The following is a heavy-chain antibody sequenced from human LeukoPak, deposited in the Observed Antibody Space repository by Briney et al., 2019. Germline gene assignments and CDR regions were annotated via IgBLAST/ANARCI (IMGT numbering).Heavy chain of an antibody. CDR2: IIPIFGTA. Sequence: ASVKVSCKASGGTFSSYAISWVRHAPGQGLEWMGGIIPIFGTANYAQKFQGRVTITADESTSTAYMELSSLRSEDTAVYYCARGPAGYFDYWGQGTLVTVSS. CDR3: ARGPAGYFDY. J-gene: IGHJ4*02. CDR1: GGTFSSYA. V-gene: IGHV1-69*13.